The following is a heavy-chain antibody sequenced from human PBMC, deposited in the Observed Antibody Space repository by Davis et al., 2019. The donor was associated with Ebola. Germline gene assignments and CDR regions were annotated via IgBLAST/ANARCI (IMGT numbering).Heavy chain of an antibody. D-gene: IGHD4-17*01. CDR2: INTSGGIT. V-gene: IGHV1-46*01. Sequence: ASVKVSCKASGCTFTYNYIHWVRQAPGQGLEWMGVINTSGGITNYAAKFQHRVTVTSDTSTSTVYMELSSLRSDDTAVYYCAREAYTVTTSWFDPWGQGTLVTVSS. CDR3: AREAYTVTTSWFDP. J-gene: IGHJ5*02. CDR1: GCTFTYNY.